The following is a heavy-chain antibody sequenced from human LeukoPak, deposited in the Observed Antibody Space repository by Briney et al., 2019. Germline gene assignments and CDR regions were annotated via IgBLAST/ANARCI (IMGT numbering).Heavy chain of an antibody. V-gene: IGHV3-30*18. CDR1: GFTFSSYG. CDR3: AKEAGRYYYDSSGYHQRYFDY. Sequence: GGSLRLSCAASGFTFSSYGMHWVRQAPGKGLEWVAVISYDGSNKYYADSVKGRFTISRDNSKNTLYLQMNSLRAEDTAVYYCAKEAGRYYYDSSGYHQRYFDYWGQGTLVTVSS. CDR2: ISYDGSNK. J-gene: IGHJ4*02. D-gene: IGHD3-22*01.